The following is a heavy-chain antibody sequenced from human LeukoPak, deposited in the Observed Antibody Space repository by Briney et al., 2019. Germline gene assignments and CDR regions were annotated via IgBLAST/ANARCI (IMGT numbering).Heavy chain of an antibody. Sequence: ASVKVSCKASGYTFTGNYMHWVRQAPGQGLEWMGRSNPNSGDTNYAQKFQGRVTMTRDTSISTAYVELSRLRYDDTGVYYCARANGDCDAFDIWGQGTMVTVSS. D-gene: IGHD4-17*01. V-gene: IGHV1-2*05. CDR3: ARANGDCDAFDI. CDR1: GYTFTGNY. CDR2: SNPNSGDT. J-gene: IGHJ3*02.